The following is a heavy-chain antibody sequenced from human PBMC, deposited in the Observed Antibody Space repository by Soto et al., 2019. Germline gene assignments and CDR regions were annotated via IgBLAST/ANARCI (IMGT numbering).Heavy chain of an antibody. D-gene: IGHD2-8*01. CDR1: GYTFTRYG. CDR2: ISGYNGDT. J-gene: IGHJ6*02. V-gene: IGHV1-18*01. Sequence: PSVKVSCKASGYTFTRYGISWVRQAPGQGLEWMGWISGYNGDTNYAQKFQDRVSMTIDTSTGTAYMELRSLTSDDTAIYYCAKNGQPPYYYYGLDVWGQ. CDR3: AKNGQPPYYYYGLDV.